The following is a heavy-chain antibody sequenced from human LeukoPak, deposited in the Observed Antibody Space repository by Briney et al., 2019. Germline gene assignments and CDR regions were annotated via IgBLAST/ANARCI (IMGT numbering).Heavy chain of an antibody. V-gene: IGHV4-59*08. Sequence: SETLSLTCSVSGGSISSDYWAWIRQPPGKGLDWIGYMFYTGSTNYNPSLKSRVTISLATSKNQFSLKLSSVTAADTAVYYCASRITYYYYGMDVWGQGTTVTVSS. J-gene: IGHJ6*02. CDR2: MFYTGST. CDR1: GGSISSDY. CDR3: ASRITYYYYGMDV.